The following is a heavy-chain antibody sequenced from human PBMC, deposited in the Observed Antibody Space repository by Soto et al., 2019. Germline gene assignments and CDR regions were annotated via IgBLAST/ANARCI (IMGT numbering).Heavy chain of an antibody. CDR1: GFTFSSYG. J-gene: IGHJ6*03. Sequence: QVQLVESGGGVVQPGRSLRLSCAASGFTFSSYGMHWVRQAPGKGLGWVGVIWYDGSNKYYADSVKGRFTISRDNSKNTLYLQMNSLRAEDTAVYYCARDHSDYEGTTFYYMDVWGKGTTVTVSS. D-gene: IGHD4-4*01. CDR3: ARDHSDYEGTTFYYMDV. V-gene: IGHV3-33*01. CDR2: IWYDGSNK.